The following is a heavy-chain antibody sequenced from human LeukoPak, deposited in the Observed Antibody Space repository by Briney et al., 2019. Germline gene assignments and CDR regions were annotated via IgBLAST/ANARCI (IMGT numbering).Heavy chain of an antibody. Sequence: TGGSLRLSCAASGFTFSSYAMSWVRQAPGKGLEWVSAISGSGGSTYYADSVKGRFTISRDNSKNTLYLQINSLRAEDTAVYYCAKAKGAIYSYGDYVGAQNYWGQGTLVTVSS. CDR2: ISGSGGST. V-gene: IGHV3-23*01. D-gene: IGHD4-17*01. CDR3: AKAKGAIYSYGDYVGAQNY. CDR1: GFTFSSYA. J-gene: IGHJ4*02.